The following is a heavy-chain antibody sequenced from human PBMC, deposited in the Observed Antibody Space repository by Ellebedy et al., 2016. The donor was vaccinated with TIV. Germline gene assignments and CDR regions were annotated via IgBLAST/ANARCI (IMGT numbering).Heavy chain of an antibody. CDR1: GYSISSGYY. V-gene: IGHV4-38-2*02. CDR2: IYHSGST. CDR3: ARDRTGTSFDY. J-gene: IGHJ4*02. Sequence: SETLSLTCTVSGYSISSGYYWGWIRQPPGKGLEWIGSIYHSGSTYYNPSLKSRVTISVETSKNQFSLKLRSVTAADTAVYYCARDRTGTSFDYWGQGTLVTVSS. D-gene: IGHD1-7*01.